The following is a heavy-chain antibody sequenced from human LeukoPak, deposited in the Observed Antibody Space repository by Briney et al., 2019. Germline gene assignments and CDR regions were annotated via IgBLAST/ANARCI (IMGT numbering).Heavy chain of an antibody. V-gene: IGHV3-48*01. CDR3: AKGSGIAAAGTPDY. CDR2: ISSSSSTI. D-gene: IGHD6-13*01. J-gene: IGHJ4*02. Sequence: PGGSLRLSCEASGFTFGTFWMSWVRQAPGKGLEWVSYISSSSSTIYYADSVEGRFTIPRDNSKNTLYLQMNSLRAEDTAVYYCAKGSGIAAAGTPDYWGQGTLVTVSS. CDR1: GFTFGTFW.